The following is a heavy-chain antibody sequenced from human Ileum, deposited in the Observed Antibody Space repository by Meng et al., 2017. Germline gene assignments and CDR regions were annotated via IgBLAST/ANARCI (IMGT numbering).Heavy chain of an antibody. D-gene: IGHD3-16*01. V-gene: IGHV3-15*01. CDR3: TTFYAGY. CDR1: GFTFSDRW. Sequence: VSFGGAGGGFVKPGGSFRLSCAASGFTFSDRWMTWVRQAPGKGLEWVGHIQSKADGGTTDYAAPVKGRFTISRDDSKSTLYLQMNSLKTEDTAVYYCTTFYAGYWGQGTLVTVSS. CDR2: IQSKADGGTT. J-gene: IGHJ4*02.